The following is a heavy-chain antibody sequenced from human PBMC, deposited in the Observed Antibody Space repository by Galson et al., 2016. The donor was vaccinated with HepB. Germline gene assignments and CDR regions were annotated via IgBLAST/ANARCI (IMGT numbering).Heavy chain of an antibody. J-gene: IGHJ3*02. CDR2: INWDDDK. CDR1: GFSPSTNGVY. CDR3: ARIYSGSYYGNPVDI. V-gene: IGHV2-70*01. Sequence: PALVKPTQTLTLTCTFSGFSPSTNGVYVSWIRQPPGKALEWLALINWDDDKYYRTSLKTRLTISKDTSKNQLVLTMTNMDPVDTAAYDCARIYSGSYYGNPVDIWGQGTMVTVSS. D-gene: IGHD1-26*01.